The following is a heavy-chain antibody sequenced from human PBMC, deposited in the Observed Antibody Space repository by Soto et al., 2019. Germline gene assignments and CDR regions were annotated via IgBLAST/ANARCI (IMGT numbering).Heavy chain of an antibody. CDR1: GGSISSYY. Sequence: SETLSLTCTVSGGSISSYYWSWIRRPPGKGLEWIGYIYNSGSTQSNPSRQSRVTISVDTSKNQFSLKLSSVTAADTGIYYCARARITMVRAVIKYNMDVWGQGATVTVSS. CDR3: ARARITMVRAVIKYNMDV. V-gene: IGHV4-59*01. CDR2: IYNSGST. D-gene: IGHD3-10*01. J-gene: IGHJ6*02.